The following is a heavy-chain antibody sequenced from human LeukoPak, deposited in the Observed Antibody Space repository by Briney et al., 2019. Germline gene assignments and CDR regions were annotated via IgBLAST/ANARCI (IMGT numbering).Heavy chain of an antibody. CDR3: ARNRGWRQFDS. D-gene: IGHD5-24*01. V-gene: IGHV3-74*01. J-gene: IGHJ4*02. Sequence: PGGSLRLSCAASGFTFSSYWMHWVRQAPGKGLVWVSRINSDGSSTSYADSVKGRFTISRDNAKNTLYLQMNSLRVEDTAVYYCARNRGWRQFDSWGQGTLVTVSS. CDR1: GFTFSSYW. CDR2: INSDGSST.